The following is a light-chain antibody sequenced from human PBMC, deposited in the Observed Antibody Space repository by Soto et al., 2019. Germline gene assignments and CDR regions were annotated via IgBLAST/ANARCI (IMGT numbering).Light chain of an antibody. V-gene: IGKV1-39*01. J-gene: IGKJ4*01. CDR3: QQSYTAPLT. Sequence: DIPMTQSPSSLAASVGDRVTSSCRASQSISTYLNWYQQKPGKAPDLMIYAASSLQSGVPPRFSGSGSGTEFTLTIMSLQPEDFATYYCQQSYTAPLTFGGGTKVEIK. CDR1: QSISTY. CDR2: AAS.